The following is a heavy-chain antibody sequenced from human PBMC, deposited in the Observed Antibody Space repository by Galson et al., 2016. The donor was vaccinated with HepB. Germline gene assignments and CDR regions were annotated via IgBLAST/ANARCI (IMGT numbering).Heavy chain of an antibody. V-gene: IGHV3-66*02. CDR1: GFTVSSNY. D-gene: IGHD2-8*02. CDR3: ASRSDSLLVVTGDY. Sequence: SLRLSCAASGFTVSSNYMTWVRQAPGKGPEWVSVIYSGGSTSYADSVKGRFTISRDSSKNTLYLQMNSLRPEDTAVYYCASRSDSLLVVTGDYWGRGTLVTVAS. J-gene: IGHJ4*02. CDR2: IYSGGST.